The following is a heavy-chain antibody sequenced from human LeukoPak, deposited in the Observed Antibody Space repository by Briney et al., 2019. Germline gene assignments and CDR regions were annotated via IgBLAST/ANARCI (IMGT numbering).Heavy chain of an antibody. J-gene: IGHJ4*02. CDR2: MSHDETKE. CDR1: GFKFSRYA. Sequence: GGSLRLSCAASGFKFSRYAMHWVRQAPGKGLEWVAVMSHDETKEYYADSVKGRFTISRDNSKSTLFLQMSSLRAEDSALYFCARDEALDYWGQGTLVTVSS. D-gene: IGHD6-6*01. CDR3: ARDEALDY. V-gene: IGHV3-30*15.